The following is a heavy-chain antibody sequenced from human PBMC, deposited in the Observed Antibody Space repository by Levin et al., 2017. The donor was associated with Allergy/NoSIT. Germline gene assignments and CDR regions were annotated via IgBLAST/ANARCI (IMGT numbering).Heavy chain of an antibody. CDR1: GFTFSSYA. Sequence: GGSLRLSCAASGFTFSSYAMHWVRQAPGKGLEWVAVISYDGSNKYYADSVKGRFTISRDNSKNTLYLQMNSLRAEDTAVYYCARELRTYPHWGQGTLVTVSS. J-gene: IGHJ4*02. CDR2: ISYDGSNK. D-gene: IGHD2-2*01. V-gene: IGHV3-30-3*01. CDR3: ARELRTYPH.